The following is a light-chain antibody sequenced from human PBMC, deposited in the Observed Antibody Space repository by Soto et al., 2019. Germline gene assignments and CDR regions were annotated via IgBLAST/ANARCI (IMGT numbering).Light chain of an antibody. CDR1: QSVSSN. CDR3: QQYGSSPPGLT. Sequence: EIVMTQSPATLSVSPGERATLSCRASQSVSSNLAWYQQKPGQAPRLLIYGVTTRATGIPARFSGSGSGTEFTLTISSLQSEDFAVYYCQQYGSSPPGLTFGGGTKVEIK. V-gene: IGKV3-15*01. J-gene: IGKJ4*01. CDR2: GVT.